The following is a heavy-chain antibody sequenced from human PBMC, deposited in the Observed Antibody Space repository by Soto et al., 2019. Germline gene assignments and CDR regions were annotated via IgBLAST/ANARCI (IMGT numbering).Heavy chain of an antibody. V-gene: IGHV3-9*01. J-gene: IGHJ3*02. CDR2: ISWNSGSI. CDR3: AKTIAVAGPRDAFDI. D-gene: IGHD6-19*01. Sequence: PGGSLRLSCAASGFTFDDYAMHWVRQAPGKGLEWVSGISWNSGSIGYANSVKGRFTISRDNAKNSLYLQMNSLRAEDTALYYCAKTIAVAGPRDAFDIWGQGTMVTVSS. CDR1: GFTFDDYA.